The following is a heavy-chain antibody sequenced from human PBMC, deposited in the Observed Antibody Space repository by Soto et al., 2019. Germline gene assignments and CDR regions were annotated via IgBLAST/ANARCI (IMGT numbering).Heavy chain of an antibody. V-gene: IGHV1-3*01. J-gene: IGHJ6*03. Sequence: ASVKVSCKASGYTFTSYAMHWVRQAPGQRLEWMGWINAGNGNTKYSQKFQGRVTITRDTSASTAYMELSSLRSEDTAVYYCARDLSGDTTVTTRLVNYYYYYYMDVWGKGTTVTVSS. CDR1: GYTFTSYA. D-gene: IGHD4-4*01. CDR3: ARDLSGDTTVTTRLVNYYYYYYMDV. CDR2: INAGNGNT.